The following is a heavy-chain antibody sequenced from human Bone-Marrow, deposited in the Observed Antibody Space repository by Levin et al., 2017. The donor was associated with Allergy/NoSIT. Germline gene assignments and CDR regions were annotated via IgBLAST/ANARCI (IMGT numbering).Heavy chain of an antibody. CDR2: IPSTGSKK. D-gene: IGHD2-21*02. J-gene: IGHJ6*02. Sequence: GESLKISCAASRFSFNNYGMHWVRQAPGKGLEGLQSIPSTGSKKNFANFLKGRFTIPGNNSKNPLYLERNSLRPEDTAVYDCAKDGGGDWSNGVGVWGQGTTVIVSS. V-gene: IGHV3-30*02. CDR1: RFSFNNYG. CDR3: AKDGGGDWSNGVGV.